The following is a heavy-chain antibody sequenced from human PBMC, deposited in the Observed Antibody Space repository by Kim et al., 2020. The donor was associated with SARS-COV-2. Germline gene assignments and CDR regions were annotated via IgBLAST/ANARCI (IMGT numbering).Heavy chain of an antibody. J-gene: IGHJ4*02. V-gene: IGHV4-34*01. Sequence: STPSLKSRVTISVDTSKNQFSPKLSSVTAADTAVYYCARGQAVAGDYFDYWGQGTLVTVSS. CDR3: ARGQAVAGDYFDY. D-gene: IGHD6-19*01.